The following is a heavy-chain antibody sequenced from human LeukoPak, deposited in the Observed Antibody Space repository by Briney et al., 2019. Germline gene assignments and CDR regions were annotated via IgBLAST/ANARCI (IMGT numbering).Heavy chain of an antibody. D-gene: IGHD6-13*01. V-gene: IGHV3-11*01. CDR2: ISSSGSTI. CDR1: GFTFSDYY. J-gene: IGHJ4*02. Sequence: GGSLRLSCAASGFTFSDYYMSWIRQAPGKGLEWVSYISSSGSTIYYADSVKGRFTISRDNAKNSLYLQMNSLRAEDTAVYYCARDRHSSSWHYVAGYDYWGQGTLVTVSS. CDR3: ARDRHSSSWHYVAGYDY.